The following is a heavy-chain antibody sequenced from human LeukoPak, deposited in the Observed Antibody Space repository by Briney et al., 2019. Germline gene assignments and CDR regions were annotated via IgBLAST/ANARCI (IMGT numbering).Heavy chain of an antibody. CDR2: IIPSFRKP. J-gene: IGHJ4*02. Sequence: SVRVSCKASGGTFSSDGITWVRQAPGQGLEWMGGIIPSFRKPDYAKKFQGRVTLTADESTSTAYMELSSLRSEDTAVYYCAREGLFTMVRRGTLDNWGQGTLVTVSS. D-gene: IGHD3-10*01. V-gene: IGHV1-69*13. CDR3: AREGLFTMVRRGTLDN. CDR1: GGTFSSDG.